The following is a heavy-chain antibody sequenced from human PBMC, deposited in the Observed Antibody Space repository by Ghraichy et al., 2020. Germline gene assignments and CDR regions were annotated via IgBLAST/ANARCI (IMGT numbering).Heavy chain of an antibody. CDR1: GFTFSSYW. CDR2: IKQDGSEK. Sequence: GGSLRLSCAASGFTFSSYWMSWVRQAPGKGLEWVANIKQDGSEKYYVDSVKGRFTISRDNAKNSLYLQMNSLRAEDTAVYYCAREPYYYGSRFDYWGQGTLVTVSS. CDR3: AREPYYYGSRFDY. J-gene: IGHJ4*02. D-gene: IGHD3-10*01. V-gene: IGHV3-7*01.